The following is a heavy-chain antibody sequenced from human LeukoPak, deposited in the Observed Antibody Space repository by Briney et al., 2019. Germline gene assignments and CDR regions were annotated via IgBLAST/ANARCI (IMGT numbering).Heavy chain of an antibody. CDR3: ARDNRKGAAAGTGDY. D-gene: IGHD6-13*01. V-gene: IGHV3-11*04. CDR1: GFTFSDYY. Sequence: GGSLRLSCAASGFTFSDYYMSWIRQAPGKGLEWVSYISSSGSTIYCADSVKGRFTISRDNAKNSLYLQMNSLRAEDTAVYYCARDNRKGAAAGTGDYWGQGTLVTVSS. CDR2: ISSSGSTI. J-gene: IGHJ4*02.